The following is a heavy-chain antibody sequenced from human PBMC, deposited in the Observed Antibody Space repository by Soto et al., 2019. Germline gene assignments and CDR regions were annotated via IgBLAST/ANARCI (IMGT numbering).Heavy chain of an antibody. J-gene: IGHJ4*02. Sequence: PSETLSLTCTVSGGSISSYYWSWIRQPPGKGLEWIGYIYYSGSTNYNPSLKSRVTISVDTSKNQFSLKLSSVTAADTAVYYCASSEYCSGGSCYQSLALDYWGQGTLVTVS. CDR2: IYYSGST. D-gene: IGHD2-15*01. CDR1: GGSISSYY. V-gene: IGHV4-59*01. CDR3: ASSEYCSGGSCYQSLALDY.